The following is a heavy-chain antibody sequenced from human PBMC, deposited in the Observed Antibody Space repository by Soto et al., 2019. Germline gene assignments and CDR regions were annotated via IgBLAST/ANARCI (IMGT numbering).Heavy chain of an antibody. CDR3: ARHAGNSWKGDYFDY. CDR1: GYSFSSSW. V-gene: IGHV5-51*01. J-gene: IGHJ4*02. CDR2: IDPNDSQT. D-gene: IGHD6-13*01. Sequence: GQSLKISCQASGYSFSSSWIGWVRQMPGKGLEWMGIIDPNDSQTIYSPSFQGQVTISADKSIDTAYLQWSSLKTSDTAMYYCARHAGNSWKGDYFDYWGQGALVTVSS.